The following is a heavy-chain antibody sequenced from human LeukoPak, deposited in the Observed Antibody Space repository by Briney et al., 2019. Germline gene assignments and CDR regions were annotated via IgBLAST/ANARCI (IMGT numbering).Heavy chain of an antibody. CDR2: IYYSGST. D-gene: IGHD2-21*02. CDR3: ARSSYCNGDCYSGYWYFAL. CDR1: GGSISNYY. Sequence: SETLSLTCTVSGGSISNYYGSWIRQPPGKGLECSGYIYYSGSTNYNPSLKSRVTISVHTSKNLFTLKLSSVTAADTAVYYCARSSYCNGDCYSGYWYFALWGRPTLVTVSS. V-gene: IGHV4-59*01. J-gene: IGHJ2*01.